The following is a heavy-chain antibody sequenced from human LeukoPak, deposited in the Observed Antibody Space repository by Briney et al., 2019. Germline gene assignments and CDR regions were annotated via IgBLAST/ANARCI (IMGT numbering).Heavy chain of an antibody. CDR3: ARARDY. V-gene: IGHV3-30*03. Sequence: GSLRLSCAASGFTFSRYGMHWVRQAPGKGLEWVAVISYDGSNKYYADSVKGRFTISRDNSKNTLYLQMNSLRAEDTAVYYCARARDYWGQGTLVTVSS. J-gene: IGHJ4*02. CDR1: GFTFSRYG. CDR2: ISYDGSNK.